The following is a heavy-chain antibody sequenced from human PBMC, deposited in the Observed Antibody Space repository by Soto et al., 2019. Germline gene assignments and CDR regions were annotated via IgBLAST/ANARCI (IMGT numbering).Heavy chain of an antibody. J-gene: IGHJ6*02. D-gene: IGHD3-22*01. CDR3: ARHPYYDSIRYYPSSYYGMDV. V-gene: IGHV5-10-1*01. CDR2: IDPSDSYT. CDR1: GYSFTSYW. Sequence: GESLKISCKGSGYSFTSYWISWVRQMPGKGLEWMGRIDPSDSYTNYSPSFQGHVTISADKSLSTAYLQWSSLKASDTAMYYCARHPYYDSIRYYPSSYYGMDVWGQATTATV.